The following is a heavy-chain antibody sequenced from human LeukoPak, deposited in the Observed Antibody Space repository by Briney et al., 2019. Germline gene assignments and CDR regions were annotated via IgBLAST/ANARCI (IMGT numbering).Heavy chain of an antibody. V-gene: IGHV3-23*01. J-gene: IGHJ4*02. CDR2: ITGSGGNT. D-gene: IGHD3-16*02. Sequence: GGSLRLSCAASGFSFSSYGMSWVRQGPGKGLEWVSTITGSGGNTDYADSVKGRFTISRDNSKNTLYLQMHSLRAEDTAVYYCASLRGLLLGELSPHQSIDYWGQGTLVTVSS. CDR1: GFSFSSYG. CDR3: ASLRGLLLGELSPHQSIDY.